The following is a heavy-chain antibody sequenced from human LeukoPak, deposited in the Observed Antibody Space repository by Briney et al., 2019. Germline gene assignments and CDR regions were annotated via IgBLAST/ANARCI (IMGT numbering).Heavy chain of an antibody. J-gene: IGHJ6*02. CDR3: ARVNCGGDCYPYYYYGMDV. CDR1: GYTFTSYD. Sequence: SVKVSCKASGYTFTSYDINWVRQATGQGLEWMGWMNPNSGNTGYAQKFQGRVTMTRNTSISTAYMELSSLRSEDTAVYYCARVNCGGDCYPYYYYGMDVWGQGTTVTVSS. V-gene: IGHV1-8*01. CDR2: MNPNSGNT. D-gene: IGHD2-21*02.